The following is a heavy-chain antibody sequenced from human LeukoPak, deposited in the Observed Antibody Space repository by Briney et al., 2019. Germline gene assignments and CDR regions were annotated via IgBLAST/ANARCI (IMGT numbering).Heavy chain of an antibody. Sequence: PGGSLRLSRTASGFTFTNYWMTWVRQAPGKGLEWVATIKPDGSEKYYGDSLKGRFSISRDNAENSLYLQMSSLTAEDTAVYYCARARIDYWGQGILVTVSS. CDR1: GFTFTNYW. CDR3: ARARIDY. CDR2: IKPDGSEK. J-gene: IGHJ4*02. V-gene: IGHV3-7*05.